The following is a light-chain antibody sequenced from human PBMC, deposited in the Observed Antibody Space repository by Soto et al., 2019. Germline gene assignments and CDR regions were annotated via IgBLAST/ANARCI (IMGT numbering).Light chain of an antibody. J-gene: IGLJ1*01. V-gene: IGLV2-23*02. CDR1: SSDVGSYNL. CDR2: EVS. CDR3: CSYAGSRTYV. Sequence: LTQPASVSGSPGQSITISCTGTSSDVGSYNLVSWYQQHPGKAPKLMIYEVSKRPSGVSNRFSGSKSGNTASLTISGLQAEDEADYYYCSYAGSRTYVFGTGTKVTVL.